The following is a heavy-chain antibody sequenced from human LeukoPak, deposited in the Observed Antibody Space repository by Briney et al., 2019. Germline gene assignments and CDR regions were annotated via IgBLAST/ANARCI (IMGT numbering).Heavy chain of an antibody. CDR3: ARHELRVDFGFWFDP. D-gene: IGHD3/OR15-3a*01. V-gene: IGHV4-34*01. CDR2: INHSGST. Sequence: SETLSLTCAVYGGSFSGYYWSRIRQPPGKGLEWIGEINHSGSTNYYPSLKSRVTISVDTSKNQFSLKVSSVTAADTAVYYCARHELRVDFGFWFDPWGQGTLVTVSS. J-gene: IGHJ5*02. CDR1: GGSFSGYY.